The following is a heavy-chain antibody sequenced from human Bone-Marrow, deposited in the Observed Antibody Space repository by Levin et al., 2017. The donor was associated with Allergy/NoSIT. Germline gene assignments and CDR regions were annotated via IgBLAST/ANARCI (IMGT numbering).Heavy chain of an antibody. V-gene: IGHV3-30*19. CDR2: TSFDGGNK. D-gene: IGHD4-23*01. CDR3: ARDGDGGRTFDY. Sequence: GESLKISCTASGFTFSNHGIHWVRQAPGKGLEWVAVTSFDGGNKYYADSVKGRFTISRDNSKNTLYLEMSSLRAEDTALYYCARDGDGGRTFDYWGQGTLVTVSS. J-gene: IGHJ4*02. CDR1: GFTFSNHG.